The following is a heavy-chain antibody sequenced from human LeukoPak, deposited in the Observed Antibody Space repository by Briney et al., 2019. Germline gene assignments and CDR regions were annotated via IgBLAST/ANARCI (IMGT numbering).Heavy chain of an antibody. CDR2: IYHAGNT. CDR3: ARHANYDYWSGYSAMSAFDI. J-gene: IGHJ3*02. CDR1: GGSISNGGYY. Sequence: SQTLSLTCTVSGGSISNGGYYWSWIRQPPGRGLEWIGYIYHAGNTYYNPSLKSRVTISVDRSKNQFSLKLSSVTAADTAVYYCARHANYDYWSGYSAMSAFDIWGQGTMVTVSS. D-gene: IGHD3-3*01. V-gene: IGHV4-30-2*01.